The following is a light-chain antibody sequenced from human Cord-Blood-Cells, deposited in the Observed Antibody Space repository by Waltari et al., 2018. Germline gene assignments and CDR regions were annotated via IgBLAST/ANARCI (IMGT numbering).Light chain of an antibody. CDR3: CSYAGSYTFVV. CDR1: SSDVGGYNY. J-gene: IGLJ2*01. V-gene: IGLV2-11*01. CDR2: DVS. Sequence: QSALTQPRSVSGSPGQSVTISCTGTSSDVGGYNYVSWYQQHPAKAPKLMIYDVSKRPSVVPDRFSGSKSANSASLTISGLQAEDEADYYCCSYAGSYTFVVFGGGTKLTVL.